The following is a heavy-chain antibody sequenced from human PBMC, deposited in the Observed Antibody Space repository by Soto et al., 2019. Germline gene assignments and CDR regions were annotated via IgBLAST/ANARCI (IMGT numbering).Heavy chain of an antibody. J-gene: IGHJ4*02. CDR1: GGSISSSSYY. D-gene: IGHD3-9*01. CDR3: ARQPIILTGYPGYILY. Sequence: SETLSLTCTVSGGSISSSSYYWGWIRQPPGKGLEWIGSIYYSGSTYYNPSLKSRVTISVDTSKNQFSLKLSSVTAADTAVYYCARQPIILTGYPGYILYWCQGILVTVSS. V-gene: IGHV4-39*01. CDR2: IYYSGST.